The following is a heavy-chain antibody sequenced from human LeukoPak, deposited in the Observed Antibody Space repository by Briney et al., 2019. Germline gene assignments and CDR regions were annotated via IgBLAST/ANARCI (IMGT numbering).Heavy chain of an antibody. J-gene: IGHJ4*02. CDR3: ARGGMVWGSYRQAGYYFDY. D-gene: IGHD3-16*01. Sequence: SETLSLTCTVSGGSINSYYWSWMRQPPGKGLEWIGYVSYSGNTNYNPSLKSRVTISVDTSKNQFSLKLSSVTAADTAVYYCARGGMVWGSYRQAGYYFDYWGQGTLVTVSS. CDR2: VSYSGNT. V-gene: IGHV4-59*12. CDR1: GGSINSYY.